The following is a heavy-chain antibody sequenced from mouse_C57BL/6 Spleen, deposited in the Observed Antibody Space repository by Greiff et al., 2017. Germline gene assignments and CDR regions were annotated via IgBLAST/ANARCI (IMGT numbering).Heavy chain of an antibody. Sequence: QVQLQQPGAELVRPGTSVKLSCKASGYTFTSYWMHWVKQRPGQGLEWIGVIDPYDSYTNYNQKFKGKATLTVDTSSSPAYMQLSSLTSEDSAVYYCARRAYGDDRVYYYAMDYWGQGTSVTVSS. J-gene: IGHJ4*01. V-gene: IGHV1-59*01. CDR1: GYTFTSYW. CDR3: ARRAYGDDRVYYYAMDY. D-gene: IGHD2-2*01. CDR2: IDPYDSYT.